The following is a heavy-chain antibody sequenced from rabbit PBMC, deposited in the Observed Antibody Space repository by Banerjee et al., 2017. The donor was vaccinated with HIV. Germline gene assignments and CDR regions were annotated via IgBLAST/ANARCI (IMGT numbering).Heavy chain of an antibody. V-gene: IGHV1S45*01. J-gene: IGHJ4*01. CDR1: GFSFSSSYW. CDR3: ARDRYGGNSAGGDGLKL. CDR2: IYTGSSGST. Sequence: QEQLVESGGGLVQPEGSLTLTCTASGFSFSSSYWICWVRQAPGKGLEWIACIYTGSSGSTYYASWAKGRFTITRSTSLNTVTLQLNSLTAADTATYFCARDRYGGNSAGGDGLKLWGPGTLVTVS. D-gene: IGHD7-1*01.